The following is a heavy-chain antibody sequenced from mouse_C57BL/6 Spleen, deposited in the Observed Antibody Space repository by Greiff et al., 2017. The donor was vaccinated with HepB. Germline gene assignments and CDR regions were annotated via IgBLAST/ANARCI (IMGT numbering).Heavy chain of an antibody. CDR1: GYSITSGYY. J-gene: IGHJ3*01. D-gene: IGHD2-3*01. V-gene: IGHV3-6*01. CDR3: ARDDGYGAY. Sequence: EVQLVESGPGLVKPSQSLSLTCSVTGYSITSGYYWNWIRQFPGNKLEWMGYISYDGSNNYNPSLKNRISITRDTSKNQFFLKLNSVTTEDTATYYCARDDGYGAYWGQGTLVTVSA. CDR2: ISYDGSN.